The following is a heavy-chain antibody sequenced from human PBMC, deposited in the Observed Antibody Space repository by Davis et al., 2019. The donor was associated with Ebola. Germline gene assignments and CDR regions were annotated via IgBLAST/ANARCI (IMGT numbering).Heavy chain of an antibody. CDR1: AASFSAYY. J-gene: IGHJ6*02. Sequence: SETLSLTCAVYAASFSAYYWTWIRQPPGKALESTGEINHSGRTNYNPSRKSRVTISVDTSKNQFSLKLSSVTAADTAVYYCARDMILWFGKEYYYHGMDVWGQGTTVTVSS. D-gene: IGHD3-10*01. CDR3: ARDMILWFGKEYYYHGMDV. CDR2: INHSGRT. V-gene: IGHV4-34*01.